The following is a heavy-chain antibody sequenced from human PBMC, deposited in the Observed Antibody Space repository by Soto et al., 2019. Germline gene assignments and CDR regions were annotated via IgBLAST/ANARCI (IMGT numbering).Heavy chain of an antibody. CDR1: GFTFSSYS. CDR2: ISSSSSYI. Sequence: GGSLRLSCAASGFTFSSYSMNWVRQAPGKGLEWVSSISSSSSYIYYADSVKGRFTISRDNAKNSLYLQMNSLRAEDTAVYYCARVSPSGWYGYYFDYWGQGTLVTVSS. CDR3: ARVSPSGWYGYYFDY. V-gene: IGHV3-21*01. J-gene: IGHJ4*02. D-gene: IGHD6-19*01.